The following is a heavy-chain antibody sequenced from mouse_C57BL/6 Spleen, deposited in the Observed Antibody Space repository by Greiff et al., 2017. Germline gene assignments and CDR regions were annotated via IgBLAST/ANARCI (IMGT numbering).Heavy chain of an antibody. J-gene: IGHJ4*01. CDR2: INPSTGGT. Sequence: EVQLQQSGPELVKPGASVKISCKASGYSFTGYYMNWVKQSPEKSLEWIGEINPSTGGTTYNQKFKAKATLTVDKSSSTAYMQLKSLTSEDSAVYYCARSPTTVDAMDYWGQGTSVTVSS. CDR1: GYSFTGYY. V-gene: IGHV1-42*01. D-gene: IGHD1-1*01. CDR3: ARSPTTVDAMDY.